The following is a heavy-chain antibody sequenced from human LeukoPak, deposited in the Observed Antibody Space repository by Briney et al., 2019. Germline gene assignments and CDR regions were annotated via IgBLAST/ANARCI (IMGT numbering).Heavy chain of an antibody. CDR1: GCTFSSYA. CDR2: IIPIFGTA. J-gene: IGHJ6*02. Sequence: SVKVSCKASGCTFSSYAISWVRQAPGQGLEWMGGIIPIFGTANYAQKFQGRVTITADESKSTAYMELSSLRSEDTAVYYCARDHSGYEGVYYYYGMDVWGQGTTVTVSS. V-gene: IGHV1-69*13. D-gene: IGHD5-12*01. CDR3: ARDHSGYEGVYYYYGMDV.